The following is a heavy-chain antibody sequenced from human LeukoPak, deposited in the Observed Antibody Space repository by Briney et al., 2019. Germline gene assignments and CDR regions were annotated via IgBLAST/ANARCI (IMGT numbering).Heavy chain of an antibody. D-gene: IGHD5-12*01. V-gene: IGHV3-53*01. CDR1: GFTVSSNY. Sequence: PGGSLRLSCAASGFTVSSNYMCWVRQAPGKGLEWVSVIYSGGDTYYADSVKGRFTISRDNSKNTLYLQMNTLRAEDTAVYYCARASGYSGYDPFDYWGQGTLVTVSS. CDR2: IYSGGDT. CDR3: ARASGYSGYDPFDY. J-gene: IGHJ4*02.